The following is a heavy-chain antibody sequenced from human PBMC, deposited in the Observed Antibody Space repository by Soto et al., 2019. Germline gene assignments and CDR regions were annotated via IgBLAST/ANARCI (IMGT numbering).Heavy chain of an antibody. CDR3: AKTGTDGSWFDP. CDR1: GFSLSTSGMR. V-gene: IGHV2-70*04. CDR2: IDWDDDK. Sequence: ESGPTLVNPTQTLTLTCTFSGFSLSTSGMRVSWIRQPPGKALEWLARIDWDDDKFYSTSLKARVTISKDTSKNQVVLTMTNMDPMDTATYYCAKTGTDGSWFDPWGQGTLVTVSS. J-gene: IGHJ5*02. D-gene: IGHD1-1*01.